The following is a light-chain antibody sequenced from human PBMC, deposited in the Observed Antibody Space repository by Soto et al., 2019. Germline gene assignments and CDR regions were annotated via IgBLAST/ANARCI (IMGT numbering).Light chain of an antibody. CDR3: QQSFSPLWT. V-gene: IGKV1-39*01. CDR2: AAS. Sequence: DIPMTQSPSSLSASVGDRVTITCRASQSISNYLNWYQQKPGKAPKLLIYAASSMQSVVPSRFSGSGSETEFTLTISSLQTDDSATYYCQQSFSPLWTFGQGTKVEV. CDR1: QSISNY. J-gene: IGKJ1*01.